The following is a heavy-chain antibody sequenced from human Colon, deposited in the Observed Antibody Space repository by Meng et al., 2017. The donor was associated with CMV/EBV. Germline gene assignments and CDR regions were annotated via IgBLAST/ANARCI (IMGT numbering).Heavy chain of an antibody. D-gene: IGHD3-16*02. V-gene: IGHV1-2*06. CDR2: INPNSGAT. J-gene: IGHJ4*02. CDR1: GHTFTDYF. CDR3: ARDFVVTANWEFDY. Sequence: QVQLVQSGAEGKKPGASVRVSCKTSGHTFTDYFIHWVRQAPGQGLQWVGRINPNSGATEYSHHFQARVTLTKDTSITTAYMDLYSLETGDSAVYYCARDFVVTANWEFDYWGQGTLVTVSS.